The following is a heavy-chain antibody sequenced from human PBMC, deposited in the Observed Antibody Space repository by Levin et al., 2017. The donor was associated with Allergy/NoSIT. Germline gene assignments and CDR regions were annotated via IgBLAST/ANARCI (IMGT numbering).Heavy chain of an antibody. Sequence: SETLSLTCTVSGGSISSYYWSWIRQPPGKGLEWIGYIYYSGSTNYNPSLKSRVTISVDTSKNQFSLKLSSVTVADTAVYYCARDRPYSSGWYGSAFDIWGQGTMVTVSS. D-gene: IGHD6-19*01. CDR2: IYYSGST. J-gene: IGHJ3*02. V-gene: IGHV4-59*01. CDR3: ARDRPYSSGWYGSAFDI. CDR1: GGSISSYY.